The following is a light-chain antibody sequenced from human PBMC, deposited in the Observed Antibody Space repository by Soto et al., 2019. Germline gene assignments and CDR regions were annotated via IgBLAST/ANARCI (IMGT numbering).Light chain of an antibody. CDR3: SSYAGSSNV. V-gene: IGLV2-8*01. J-gene: IGLJ1*01. Sequence: QSALTQPPSASGSPGHSVAISCTGTSSDVGGYNYVSWYQQHPRKAPKLMIYEVNKRPSGVPDRFSGSKSGNTASLTVSGLQAEDEADYYCSSYAGSSNVFGPGTKLTLL. CDR2: EVN. CDR1: SSDVGGYNY.